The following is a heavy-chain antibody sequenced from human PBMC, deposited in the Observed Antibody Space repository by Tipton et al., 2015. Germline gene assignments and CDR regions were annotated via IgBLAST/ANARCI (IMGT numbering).Heavy chain of an antibody. CDR3: APDLPSYSYGVFDY. CDR2: MNPNSGNT. D-gene: IGHD5-18*01. CDR1: GYTFTSFD. J-gene: IGHJ4*02. V-gene: IGHV1-8*01. Sequence: QLVQSGAEVKKPGASVKVSCKASGYTFTSFDINWVRQATGQGLEWMGWMNPNSGNTGYAQKFQGRVTMTRNTSISTVYMELSSLRSEDTAVYYCAPDLPSYSYGVFDYWGQGTLVTVSS.